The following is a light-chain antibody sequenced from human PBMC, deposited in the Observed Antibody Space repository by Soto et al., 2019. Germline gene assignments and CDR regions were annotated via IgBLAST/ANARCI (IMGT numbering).Light chain of an antibody. CDR2: DAS. Sequence: EIVLKQSPATLSLSPGERATLSCRARQSVSSYLAWYQQKPGQAPRLLIYDASNRATGIPARFSGSGSGTDFTLTISSLEPEDFAVYYCQQRSNWPWTFGQGTKV. V-gene: IGKV3-11*01. CDR1: QSVSSY. J-gene: IGKJ1*01. CDR3: QQRSNWPWT.